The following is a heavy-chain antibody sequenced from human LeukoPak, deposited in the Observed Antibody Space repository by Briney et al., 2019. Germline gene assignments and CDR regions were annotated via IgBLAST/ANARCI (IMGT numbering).Heavy chain of an antibody. CDR3: AKGRGIGPNNWFDP. Sequence: HSGGSLRLSCAASGFTFSSYWMHWVRQAPGKGLVWVSRINSDGSSTSYADSVKGRFTISRDNSKNTLYLQMNSLRAEDTAVYYCAKGRGIGPNNWFDPWGQGTLVTVSS. V-gene: IGHV3-74*01. J-gene: IGHJ5*02. D-gene: IGHD6-13*01. CDR1: GFTFSSYW. CDR2: INSDGSST.